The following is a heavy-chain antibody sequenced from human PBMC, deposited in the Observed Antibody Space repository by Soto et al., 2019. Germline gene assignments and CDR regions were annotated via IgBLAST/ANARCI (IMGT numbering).Heavy chain of an antibody. V-gene: IGHV7-4-1*01. J-gene: IGHJ6*02. CDR3: ARETFYYHEYSSSSSPTPNYYYYGMDV. D-gene: IGHD6-6*01. CDR1: GCTFTSYA. CDR2: VNANTGNP. Sequence: ASVKVSCKASGCTFTSYAMNLVRQAPRQRLEGMGWVNANTGNPTYAQGFTGPFVFSLDTSLSPASLQICSLKAEDTAVYSCARETFYYHEYSSSSSPTPNYYYYGMDVWGQGPTVTVS.